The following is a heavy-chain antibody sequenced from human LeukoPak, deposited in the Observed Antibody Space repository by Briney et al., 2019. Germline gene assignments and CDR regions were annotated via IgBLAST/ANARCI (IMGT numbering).Heavy chain of an antibody. J-gene: IGHJ4*02. Sequence: SETVSLTCIVSGGSISSYYWSWIRQPPGKGLEWIGYIYYSGSTNYNPSLKSRVTISVDTSKNQFSLKLSSVTAADTAVYYCARHNYDFWSGYYSDPYYFDYWGQGTLVTVSS. CDR2: IYYSGST. V-gene: IGHV4-59*08. CDR1: GGSISSYY. D-gene: IGHD3-3*01. CDR3: ARHNYDFWSGYYSDPYYFDY.